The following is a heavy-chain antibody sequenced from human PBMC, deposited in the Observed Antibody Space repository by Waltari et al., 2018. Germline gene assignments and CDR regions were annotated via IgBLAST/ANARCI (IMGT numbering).Heavy chain of an antibody. CDR3: ARDFRGRIIAARLGAFDI. CDR2: IYYSGST. CDR1: GGSISSSSYY. Sequence: QLQLQESGPGLVKPSETLSLTCTVSGGSISSSSYYWGWLRQPPGKGLEWIGSIYYSGSTYYNPSLKSRVTISVDTSKNQFSLKLSSVTAADTAVYYCARDFRGRIIAARLGAFDIWGQGTMVTVSS. V-gene: IGHV4-39*07. J-gene: IGHJ3*02. D-gene: IGHD6-6*01.